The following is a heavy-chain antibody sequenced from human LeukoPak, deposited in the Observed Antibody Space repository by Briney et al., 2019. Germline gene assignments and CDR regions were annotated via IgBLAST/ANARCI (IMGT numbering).Heavy chain of an antibody. V-gene: IGHV3-7*01. Sequence: GGSLRLSCAASGFTFSSYWMSWVRQAPGKGLEWVANIKQDGSEKYYVDSVKGRFTISRDNAKNSLYLQMNSLRAEDTAVYYCAREDYYGSGTGAFDIWGQGTMVTVSS. CDR3: AREDYYGSGTGAFDI. CDR1: GFTFSSYW. CDR2: IKQDGSEK. D-gene: IGHD3-10*01. J-gene: IGHJ3*02.